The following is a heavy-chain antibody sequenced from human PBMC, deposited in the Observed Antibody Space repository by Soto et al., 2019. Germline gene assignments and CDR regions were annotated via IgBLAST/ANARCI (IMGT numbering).Heavy chain of an antibody. CDR3: ARDSYYARTTYYYYMDV. D-gene: IGHD1-26*01. J-gene: IGHJ6*03. Sequence: TLSLTCTVSGGSISPYYWSWIRQPPGKGLEWIGDIYYTGVTNYSPSLTSRVTISVDTSKNQFSLKLTSVTTADTAVYYCARDSYYARTTYYYYMDVWGKGTTVTVSS. CDR2: IYYTGVT. V-gene: IGHV4-59*01. CDR1: GGSISPYY.